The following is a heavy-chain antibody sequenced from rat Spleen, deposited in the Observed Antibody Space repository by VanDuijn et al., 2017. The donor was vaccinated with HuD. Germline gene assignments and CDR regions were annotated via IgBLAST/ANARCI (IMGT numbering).Heavy chain of an antibody. CDR3: ARHSYGSYGWFAY. CDR1: GFTYRTYV. CDR2: ISSGGGDT. V-gene: IGHV5S13*01. D-gene: IGHD1-3*01. J-gene: IGHJ3*01. Sequence: EVHLVESGGGLVQPGRSLKLSCAASGFTYRTYVLAWVRQAPTKGLEWIASISSGGGDTYSRDSVKGRFTISRDNAKNTIYLQMDSLRSEDTATYYCARHSYGSYGWFAYWGQGTLVTVSS.